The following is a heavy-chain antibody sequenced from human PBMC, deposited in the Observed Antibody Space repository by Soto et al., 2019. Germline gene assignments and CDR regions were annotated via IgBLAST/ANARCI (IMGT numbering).Heavy chain of an antibody. Sequence: TSETLSLTCTVSGGSVSSGSYYWSWIRQPPGKGLEWIGYIYYSGSTNYNPSLKSRVTISVDTSKNQFSLKLSSVTAADTAVYYCARGVATGENDYWGQGTLVTVSS. CDR1: GGSVSSGSYY. J-gene: IGHJ4*02. CDR3: ARGVATGENDY. V-gene: IGHV4-61*01. CDR2: IYYSGST. D-gene: IGHD7-27*01.